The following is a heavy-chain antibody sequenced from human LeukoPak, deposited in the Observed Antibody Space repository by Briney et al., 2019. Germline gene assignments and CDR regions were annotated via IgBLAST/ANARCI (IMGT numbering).Heavy chain of an antibody. J-gene: IGHJ6*03. D-gene: IGHD3-10*01. Sequence: GGSLRLSCAASGFTFTEYSIIWVRQAPGKGLEWVSFISDISDRSSTIHYADSVKGRFTISGDNAERSVYLQMNSLRADDTAVYYCARVRGPTLKTCYMDVWGTGTTVTVSS. CDR3: ARVRGPTLKTCYMDV. CDR2: ISDRSSTI. V-gene: IGHV3-48*04. CDR1: GFTFTEYS.